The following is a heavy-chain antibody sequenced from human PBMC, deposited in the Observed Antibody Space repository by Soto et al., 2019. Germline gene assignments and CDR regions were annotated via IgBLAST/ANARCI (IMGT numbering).Heavy chain of an antibody. V-gene: IGHV3-9*01. J-gene: IGHJ4*02. D-gene: IGHD6-19*01. CDR2: MSWNPISI. Sequence: EVHLAESGGGLVQPGRSLRLSCAASGFACDDYAMHWVRQTPKKGLEWVAGMSWNPISIDYAGSVKGRFTISRDNAKKSLYLHMGSLRIEDTALYYCVKGQIRGNSGWGREFDYCGQGILVTVSS. CDR1: GFACDDYA. CDR3: VKGQIRGNSGWGREFDY.